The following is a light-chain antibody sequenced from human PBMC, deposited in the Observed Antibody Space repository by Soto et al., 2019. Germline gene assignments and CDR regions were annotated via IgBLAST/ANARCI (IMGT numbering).Light chain of an antibody. CDR1: QSVSSY. CDR2: GAS. J-gene: IGKJ2*01. Sequence: EVVLTQSPGTLSLSPGERATLSCRASQSVSSYLVWYQQKPGQAPRLLIYGASSRASGIPDRFSGSGSGTDFTLTISRLGPEDSAVYYCQQFDTSPYTVGQGTKLEIK. V-gene: IGKV3-20*01. CDR3: QQFDTSPYT.